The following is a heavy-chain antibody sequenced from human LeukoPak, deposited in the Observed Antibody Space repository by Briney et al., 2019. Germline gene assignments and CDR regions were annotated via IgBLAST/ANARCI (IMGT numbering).Heavy chain of an antibody. D-gene: IGHD3-22*01. V-gene: IGHV1-69*01. CDR1: RGTFSRSA. Sequence: SVKVSCNAPRGTFSRSAINWVRQAPGQGLEWMGGIIPMFRTANYAQKFRGRVTITADESTSTAYMELNSLRSEDTAVYYCARDASIHDSSSYYFLWWGQGTLVTVSS. CDR3: ARDASIHDSSSYYFLW. J-gene: IGHJ4*02. CDR2: IIPMFRTA.